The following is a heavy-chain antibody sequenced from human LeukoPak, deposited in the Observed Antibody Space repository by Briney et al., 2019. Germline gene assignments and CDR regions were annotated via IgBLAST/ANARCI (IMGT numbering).Heavy chain of an antibody. J-gene: IGHJ4*02. CDR3: AKDQQLWLYRGYFDY. CDR2: ISYDGSNK. Sequence: GGSLRLSCAASGFTFSSYAMHWVRQAPGKGLEWVAVISYDGSNKYYADSVKGRFTISRDNSKNTLYLQMNSLRAEDTAVYYCAKDQQLWLYRGYFDYWGQGTLVTVSS. CDR1: GFTFSSYA. V-gene: IGHV3-30-3*01. D-gene: IGHD5-18*01.